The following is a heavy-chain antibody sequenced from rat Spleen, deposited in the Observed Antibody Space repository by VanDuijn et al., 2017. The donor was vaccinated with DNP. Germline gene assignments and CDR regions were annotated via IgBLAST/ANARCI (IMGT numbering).Heavy chain of an antibody. CDR1: GFTFSDYY. D-gene: IGHD1-4*01. V-gene: IGHV5-22*01. CDR3: ARYSPFRVWDY. Sequence: EVQLVESGGGLVQPGRSLKLSCAASGFTFSDYYMAWVRQAPTKGLEWVAYISYDGGGTYNGDSVKGRFTISRDNAKSTLYLQMDSLRVEDMATYYCARYSPFRVWDYWGQGVMVTVSS. J-gene: IGHJ2*01. CDR2: ISYDGGGT.